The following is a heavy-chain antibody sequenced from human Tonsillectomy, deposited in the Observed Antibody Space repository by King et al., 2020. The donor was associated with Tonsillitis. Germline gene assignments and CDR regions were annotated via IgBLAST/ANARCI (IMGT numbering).Heavy chain of an antibody. J-gene: IGHJ5*02. CDR2: IFSSGNT. Sequence: QLQESGPGLVKPSQTLSLTYTVSGDSIGSGSHYWGWIRQPAGKGLEFIGCIFSSGNTNYNPSLKIRVTMSVDTSKNQFSLKLSSMTAADTAVYYCARVMSWYENWFDPWGQGTLVTVSS. CDR1: GDSIGSGSHY. V-gene: IGHV4-61*02. CDR3: ARVMSWYENWFDP. D-gene: IGHD6-13*01.